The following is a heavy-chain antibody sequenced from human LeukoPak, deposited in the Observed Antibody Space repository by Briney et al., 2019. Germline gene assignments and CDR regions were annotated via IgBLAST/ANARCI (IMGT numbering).Heavy chain of an antibody. CDR1: GGSISSGSYY. V-gene: IGHV4-61*01. CDR2: IYYSGST. Sequence: SETLSLTCTVSGGSISSGSYYWSWIRQPPGKGLEWIGYIYYSGSTNYNPSLKSRVTISVDTSKNQFSLRLSSVTAADTAVYYCARENSGSYFDVAAFDIWGQGTMVTVSS. CDR3: ARENSGSYFDVAAFDI. D-gene: IGHD1-26*01. J-gene: IGHJ3*02.